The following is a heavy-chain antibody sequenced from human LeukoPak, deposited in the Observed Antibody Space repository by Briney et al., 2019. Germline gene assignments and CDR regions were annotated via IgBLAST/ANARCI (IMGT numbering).Heavy chain of an antibody. CDR1: GFIFSNHS. CDR2: ISSRGSYR. V-gene: IGHV3-21*01. Sequence: GGSLRLSCVVSGFIFSNHSMNWVRQAPGRGLEWVSSISSRGSYRFYADSVKGRFTISRDNASKSLSLQMTSLRGEDTAVYYCVRGSRKLGGMDVWGQGTTVTVSS. CDR3: VRGSRKLGGMDV. J-gene: IGHJ6*02. D-gene: IGHD1-7*01.